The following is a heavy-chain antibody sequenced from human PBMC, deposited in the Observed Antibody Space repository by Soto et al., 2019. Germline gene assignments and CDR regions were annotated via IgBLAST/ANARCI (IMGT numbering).Heavy chain of an antibody. D-gene: IGHD6-6*01. CDR2: FDPEDGET. Sequence: ASVKVSCKVSGYTLTELSMHWVRQAPGKGLEWMGGFDPEDGETIYAQKFQGRVTMTEDTSTDTAYMELSSLRSEDTAVYYCATDLSVYSSSSFAFDIWGQGTMVTVSS. CDR3: ATDLSVYSSSSFAFDI. V-gene: IGHV1-24*01. CDR1: GYTLTELS. J-gene: IGHJ3*02.